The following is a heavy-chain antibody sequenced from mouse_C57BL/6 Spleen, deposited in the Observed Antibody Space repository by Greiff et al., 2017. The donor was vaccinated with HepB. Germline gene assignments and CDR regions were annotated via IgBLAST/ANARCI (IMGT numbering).Heavy chain of an antibody. CDR3: AIYGHYSGSSYAY. D-gene: IGHD1-1*01. J-gene: IGHJ3*01. CDR2: LHPSDSDT. Sequence: QVQLQQPGAELVKPGASVKVSCKASGYTFTSYWMHWVKQRPGQGLEWIGRLHPSDSDTNYNQKFKGKATLTVDKSSSTAYMQLSSLTSEDSAVYYCAIYGHYSGSSYAYWGQGTLVTVSA. V-gene: IGHV1-74*01. CDR1: GYTFTSYW.